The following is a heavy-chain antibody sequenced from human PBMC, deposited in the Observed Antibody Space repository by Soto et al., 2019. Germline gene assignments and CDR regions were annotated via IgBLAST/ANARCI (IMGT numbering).Heavy chain of an antibody. Sequence: EVQLVESGGGLVQPAGSLRLSCAASGFTFSSYWMNWVRQAPGEGLVWVSRIKTDGSTRSYTDAVKGRFTISRDNAKNTLFLQMNSLRPEDTAVYYCARVAYGEYHFDYWGQGTLVT. CDR1: GFTFSSYW. J-gene: IGHJ4*02. CDR3: ARVAYGEYHFDY. V-gene: IGHV3-74*01. D-gene: IGHD3-10*01. CDR2: IKTDGSTR.